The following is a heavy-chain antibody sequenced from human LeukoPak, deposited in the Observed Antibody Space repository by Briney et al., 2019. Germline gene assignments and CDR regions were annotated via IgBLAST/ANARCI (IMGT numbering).Heavy chain of an antibody. CDR3: ARVAAWDSSGYLFDY. V-gene: IGHV3-7*02. CDR1: GLTFSSYW. Sequence: GPSLRLSCAASGLTFSSYWMSWVRQAPGKGLEWVANIKEDGSEKKYVDSVKGRFTISIENAKKMLYLQMKRLRAEDTAVYYCARVAAWDSSGYLFDYWGQGTVVTVPS. CDR2: IKEDGSEK. J-gene: IGHJ4*02. D-gene: IGHD3-22*01.